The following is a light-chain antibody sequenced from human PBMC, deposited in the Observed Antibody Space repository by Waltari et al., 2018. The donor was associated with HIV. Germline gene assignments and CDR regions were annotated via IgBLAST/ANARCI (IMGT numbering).Light chain of an antibody. Sequence: SSELTQDPIVSVALGQTIKITCQGDSLRSFFAHWYQHRPGQAPLLVVYGGNRRPSGIPDRFSASNSGNTSSLIISKSEAGDEADYFCHSRDTNGERYVFGGGTRVNVL. V-gene: IGLV3-19*01. CDR1: SLRSFF. J-gene: IGLJ1*01. CDR2: GGN. CDR3: HSRDTNGERYV.